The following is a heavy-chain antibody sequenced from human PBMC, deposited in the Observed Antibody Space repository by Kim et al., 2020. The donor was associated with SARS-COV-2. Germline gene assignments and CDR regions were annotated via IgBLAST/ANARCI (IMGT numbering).Heavy chain of an antibody. CDR3: ARRAVIYYYYGMVV. V-gene: IGHV4-34*01. CDR1: GGSFSGYY. CDR2: INHSGST. J-gene: IGHJ6*02. Sequence: SETLSLTCAVYGGSFSGYYWSWIRQPPGKGLEWIGEINHSGSTNYNPSLKSRVTISVDTSKNQFSLKLSSVTAADTAVYYCARRAVIYYYYGMVVWSQGT. D-gene: IGHD2-21*01.